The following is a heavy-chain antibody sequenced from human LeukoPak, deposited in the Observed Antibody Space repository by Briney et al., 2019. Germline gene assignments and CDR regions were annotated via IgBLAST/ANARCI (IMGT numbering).Heavy chain of an antibody. CDR3: ARHHTTRYCSSTSCPRNWFDP. J-gene: IGHJ5*02. CDR1: GGSISSGSYY. CDR2: IYTSGST. D-gene: IGHD2-2*01. Sequence: PSETLSLTCTVSGGSISSGSYYWSWIRQPAGKGLEWIGRIYTSGSTNYNPSLKSRVTISVDTSKNQFSLKLSSVTAADTAVYYCARHHTTRYCSSTSCPRNWFDPWGQGTLVTVSS. V-gene: IGHV4-61*02.